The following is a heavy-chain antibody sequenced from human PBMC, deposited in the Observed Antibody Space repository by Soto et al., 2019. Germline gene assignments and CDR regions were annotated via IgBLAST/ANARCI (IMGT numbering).Heavy chain of an antibody. V-gene: IGHV3-23*01. Sequence: PGGSLRLSCAASGFTFSTNAMSWVRQAPGMGLEFVSLISGSGNTIYYADSVKGRFTISRDNSKNTVSLQMNSLRAEDTAVYYCAKVGYDTYGYYLRSLDYCGQGTLVTVSS. CDR2: ISGSGNTI. CDR1: GFTFSTNA. D-gene: IGHD3-3*01. CDR3: AKVGYDTYGYYLRSLDY. J-gene: IGHJ4*02.